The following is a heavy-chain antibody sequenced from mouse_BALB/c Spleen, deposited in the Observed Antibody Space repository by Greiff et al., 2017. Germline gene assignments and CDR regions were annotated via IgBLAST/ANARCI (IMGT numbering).Heavy chain of an antibody. CDR1: GFTFSSYA. CDR3: ARQVFYDGDYYAMDY. Sequence: EVHLVESGGGLVKPGGSLKLSCAASGFTFSSYAMSWVRQTPEKRLEWVATISSGGSYTYYPDSVKGRFTISRDNAKNTLYLQMSSLRSEDTAMYYCARQVFYDGDYYAMDYWGQGTSVTVSS. D-gene: IGHD2-12*01. CDR2: ISSGGSYT. J-gene: IGHJ4*01. V-gene: IGHV5-9-3*01.